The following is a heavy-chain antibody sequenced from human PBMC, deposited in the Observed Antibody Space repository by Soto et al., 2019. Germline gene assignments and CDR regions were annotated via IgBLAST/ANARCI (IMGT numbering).Heavy chain of an antibody. CDR1: GYSFTTYW. Sequence: PGESLKISCKASGYSFTTYWIGWVRQMPGKGLEWMGIIYPGDSDTRYSPSFQGQVTISANKSISTAYLQWSSLKASDTAMYYCAGSEQWFPPRPTDYYYYGRDVGGQGTSVTGPS. CDR2: IYPGDSDT. V-gene: IGHV5-51*01. CDR3: AGSEQWFPPRPTDYYYYGRDV. J-gene: IGHJ6*02. D-gene: IGHD6-19*01.